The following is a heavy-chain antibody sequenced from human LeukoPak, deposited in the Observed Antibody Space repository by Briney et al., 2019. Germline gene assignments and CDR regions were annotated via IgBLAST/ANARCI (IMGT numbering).Heavy chain of an antibody. Sequence: SEALSLTCTVSGGSISSGGYYWSWSRQHPGRLLEWIRYIYYSGSTYYNPSLKSRVTISVDTSKNQFSLKLSSVTAADTAMYYCARVGADLTGTPFDCWGQGTLVTVSS. CDR1: GGSISSGGYY. CDR2: IYYSGST. D-gene: IGHD1/OR15-1a*01. J-gene: IGHJ4*02. CDR3: ARVGADLTGTPFDC. V-gene: IGHV4-31*03.